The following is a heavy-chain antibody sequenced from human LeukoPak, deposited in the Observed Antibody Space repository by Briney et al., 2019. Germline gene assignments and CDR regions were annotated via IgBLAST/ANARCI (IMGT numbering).Heavy chain of an antibody. Sequence: TGGSLRLSCAASGFTFSDYFMSWVRQAPGKGLEWLSYINGRGTYIDYAKSLKGRVTISRDNAQNSLYLQMNSLRVEDTAVYYCARSGREATEIDYWGQGTLVTVSS. CDR3: ARSGREATEIDY. V-gene: IGHV3-11*06. J-gene: IGHJ4*02. D-gene: IGHD1-1*01. CDR2: INGRGTYI. CDR1: GFTFSDYF.